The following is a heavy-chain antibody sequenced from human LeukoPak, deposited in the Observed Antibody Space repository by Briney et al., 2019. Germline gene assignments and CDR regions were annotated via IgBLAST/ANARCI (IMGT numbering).Heavy chain of an antibody. V-gene: IGHV4-4*07. Sequence: PSETLSLTCTVSGGSISSYYWSWIRQPAGQGLEWIGRIYTSGSTNYNPSLKSRVTMSVDTSKNQFSLKLSSATAADTAVSYCARAQPSYDSSGYWDYWGQGTLVTVSS. CDR2: IYTSGST. J-gene: IGHJ4*02. CDR1: GGSISSYY. D-gene: IGHD3-22*01. CDR3: ARAQPSYDSSGYWDY.